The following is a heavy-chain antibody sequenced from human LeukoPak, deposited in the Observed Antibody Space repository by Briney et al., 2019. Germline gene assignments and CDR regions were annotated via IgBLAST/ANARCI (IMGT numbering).Heavy chain of an antibody. V-gene: IGHV1-18*01. CDR3: ARRYSSGWSNYYYMDV. CDR1: GYTFTSYG. J-gene: IGHJ6*03. CDR2: ISVYNGNT. Sequence: ASVKVSCKASGYTFTSYGISWVRQAPGQGLEWLGWISVYNGNTNYAQKLQGRVTMTTDTSTSTAYMELRSLRSDDTAVYYCARRYSSGWSNYYYMDVWGKGTTVTVSS. D-gene: IGHD6-19*01.